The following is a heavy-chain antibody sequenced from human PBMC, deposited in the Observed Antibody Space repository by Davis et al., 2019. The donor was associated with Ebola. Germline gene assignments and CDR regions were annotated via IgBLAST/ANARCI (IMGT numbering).Heavy chain of an antibody. CDR3: ARGPMPSWYADYYKYGMDV. V-gene: IGHV3-43*02. CDR2: ISGDGDQT. D-gene: IGHD6-13*01. CDR1: GFTFDQYP. J-gene: IGHJ6*02. Sequence: GESLKISCAASGFTFDQYPMYWVRQRPGKGLEWVSLISGDGDQTYYADSVKGRFTISRDNSKESLYLHINSLKYEDTALYFCARGPMPSWYADYYKYGMDVWGQGTTVTASS.